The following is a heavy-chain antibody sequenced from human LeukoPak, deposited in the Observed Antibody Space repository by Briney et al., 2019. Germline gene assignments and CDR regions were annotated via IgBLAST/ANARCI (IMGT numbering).Heavy chain of an antibody. D-gene: IGHD3-22*01. CDR1: GFTFSSYS. CDR3: ARDRHKYNYDSGGYPPY. J-gene: IGHJ4*02. CDR2: ISSSSSTI. Sequence: PGGSLRLSCAASGFTFSSYSMLWVRQAPGKGLEWVSYISSSSSTIYYADSVKGRFTISRDNAKNSLYLQMNTLRAEDTAVYYCARDRHKYNYDSGGYPPYWGQRTLVTVSS. V-gene: IGHV3-48*01.